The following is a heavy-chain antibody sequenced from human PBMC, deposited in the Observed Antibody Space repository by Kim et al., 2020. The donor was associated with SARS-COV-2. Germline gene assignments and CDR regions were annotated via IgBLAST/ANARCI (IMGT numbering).Heavy chain of an antibody. CDR3: AREGYSSGWAGIYDY. J-gene: IGHJ4*02. Sequence: GGSLRLSCEDSGLRVRHSIIHWVRQAPGKGLEWVAAMSFDGSKYYIDSVKGRFTLSRDSSNTAQYLQMDSLTDEDTAVYYCAREGYSSGWAGIYDYWGQGTLVTVSS. V-gene: IGHV3-30*04. CDR2: MSFDGSK. CDR1: GLRVRHSI. D-gene: IGHD3-22*01.